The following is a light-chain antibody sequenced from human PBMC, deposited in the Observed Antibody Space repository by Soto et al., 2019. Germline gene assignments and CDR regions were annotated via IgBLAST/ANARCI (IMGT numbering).Light chain of an antibody. V-gene: IGKV3-11*01. CDR2: DAS. Sequence: EIVLTQSPATLSLSPGEGDTLSCRASQSVSSHLAWYQQKPGQAPRLVIYDASRRATGIPASFSGSGSGTDFTLIISSLEPEDSAIYYCHQHSDWPLTFGGGTKVEIK. J-gene: IGKJ4*01. CDR3: HQHSDWPLT. CDR1: QSVSSH.